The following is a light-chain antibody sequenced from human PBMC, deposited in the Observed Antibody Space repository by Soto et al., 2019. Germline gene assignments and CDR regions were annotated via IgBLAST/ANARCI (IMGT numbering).Light chain of an antibody. J-gene: IGLJ2*01. CDR3: SSYTTSTTVV. CDR1: SSDVGNYNY. CDR2: QVS. V-gene: IGLV2-14*01. Sequence: QSALTQPASVSGSPGQSITISCTGTSSDVGNYNYVSWYQQHPGKAPKLMIYQVSNRPSGVSNRFSGSKSGNTASLTISGLQAEDEADYYCSSYTTSTTVVFGGGTKPNVL.